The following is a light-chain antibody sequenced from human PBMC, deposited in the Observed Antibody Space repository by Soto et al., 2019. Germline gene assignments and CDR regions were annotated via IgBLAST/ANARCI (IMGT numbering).Light chain of an antibody. CDR1: SGHRNYA. J-gene: IGLJ3*02. V-gene: IGLV4-69*01. Sequence: QSVLTQSPSASASLGASVTLTCTLSSGHRNYAIAWHQQQPEKGTRYLMKVNSDGSHNKGDGIPDRFSGSSSGAERYLTIPSLQSEDEADYYCQTWGTGIRVFGGGTKLTVL. CDR3: QTWGTGIRV. CDR2: VNSDGSH.